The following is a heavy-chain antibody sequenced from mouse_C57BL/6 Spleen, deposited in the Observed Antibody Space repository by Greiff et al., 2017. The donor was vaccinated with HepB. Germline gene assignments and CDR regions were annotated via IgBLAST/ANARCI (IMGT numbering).Heavy chain of an antibody. Sequence: EVKLMESGGGLVKPGGSLKLSCAASGFTFSSYAMSWVRQTPEKRLEWVATISDGGSYTYYPDNVKGRFTISRDNAKNNLYLQMSHLKSEDTAMYYCARDRNDYDYFDYWGQGTTRTVSS. D-gene: IGHD2-4*01. CDR2: ISDGGSYT. V-gene: IGHV5-4*01. CDR3: ARDRNDYDYFDY. CDR1: GFTFSSYA. J-gene: IGHJ2*01.